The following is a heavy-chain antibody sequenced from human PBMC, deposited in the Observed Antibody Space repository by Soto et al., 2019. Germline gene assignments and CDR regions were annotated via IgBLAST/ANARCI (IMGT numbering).Heavy chain of an antibody. J-gene: IGHJ6*02. Sequence: LRLSCAASGFTFDDYTMHWVRQAPGKGLEWVSLISWDGGSTYYADSVKGRFTISRDNSKNSLYLQMNSLRTEDTALYYCAKDGGRYYYYGMDVWGQGTTVTVSS. CDR2: ISWDGGST. CDR3: AKDGGRYYYYGMDV. CDR1: GFTFDDYT. V-gene: IGHV3-43*01.